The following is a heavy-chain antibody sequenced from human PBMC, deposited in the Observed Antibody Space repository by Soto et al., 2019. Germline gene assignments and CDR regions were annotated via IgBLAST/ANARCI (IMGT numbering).Heavy chain of an antibody. CDR3: TPGVRQAYCGGDCYSFDY. CDR1: GFNFNNAW. CDR2: IKAKSEGGTT. Sequence: GGSLRLSCAASGFNFNNAWMSWIRQAPGKGLEWVARIKAKSEGGTTDYAAPVKGRFTISRDDSKNILYLEMNSLKTEDTAVYYCTPGVRQAYCGGDCYSFDYWGQGA. V-gene: IGHV3-15*01. J-gene: IGHJ4*02. D-gene: IGHD2-21*02.